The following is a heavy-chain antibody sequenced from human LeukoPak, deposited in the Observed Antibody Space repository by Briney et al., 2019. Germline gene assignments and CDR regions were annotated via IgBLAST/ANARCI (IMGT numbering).Heavy chain of an antibody. Sequence: QTGGSLRLSCAASGFTFTRYSMHWVRQAPGKGLEWVSVISYDGSNRYYADSVKGRFTISRDISKTTVYLQMNSLRAEDAAVYYCAKDHLPADMVAMGYWGQGTLVTVAS. D-gene: IGHD5-12*01. V-gene: IGHV3-30*18. CDR2: ISYDGSNR. CDR1: GFTFTRYS. CDR3: AKDHLPADMVAMGY. J-gene: IGHJ4*02.